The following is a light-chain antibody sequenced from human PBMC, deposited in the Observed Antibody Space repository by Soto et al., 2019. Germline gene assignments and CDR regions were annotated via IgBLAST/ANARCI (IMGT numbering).Light chain of an antibody. CDR3: QSYDSSLSGYV. V-gene: IGLV1-40*01. Sequence: QSVLTQPPSVSGAPGQRVTISCTGSSSNIVASYEVHWYQQFSGRAPKLLIYGNNNRPSGVPDRFSGSKSGTSGSLASPGLQAEDEADYYCQSYDSSLSGYVFGTGTKLTVL. CDR2: GNN. CDR1: SSNIVASYE. J-gene: IGLJ1*01.